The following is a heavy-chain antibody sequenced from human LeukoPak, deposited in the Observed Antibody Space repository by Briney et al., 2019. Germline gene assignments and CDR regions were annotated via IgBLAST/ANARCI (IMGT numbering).Heavy chain of an antibody. J-gene: IGHJ4*02. V-gene: IGHV1-69*04. D-gene: IGHD6-6*01. Sequence: SVKVSCKASGGTFSSHAVSWVRQAPGQGLEWMGRIVPILGIANYARQFQGRVTITADKTTTTAYMEVSSLRSGDTAVYYCARVKAARWEILDSWGQGTLVTVS. CDR1: GGTFSSHA. CDR2: IVPILGIA. CDR3: ARVKAARWEILDS.